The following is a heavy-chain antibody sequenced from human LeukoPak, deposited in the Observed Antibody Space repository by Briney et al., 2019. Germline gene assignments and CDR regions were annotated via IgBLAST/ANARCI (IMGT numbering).Heavy chain of an antibody. D-gene: IGHD3-22*01. CDR2: IIPIVGTA. V-gene: IGHV1-69*13. Sequence: ASVKVSCKASGGTFSSYAISWVRQAPGQGLEWMGGIIPIVGTANYAQKFQGRVTITADESTSTAYMELSSLRSEDTAVYYCATARYYYDSSGYYYDFDYWGQGTLDTVSS. J-gene: IGHJ4*02. CDR3: ATARYYYDSSGYYYDFDY. CDR1: GGTFSSYA.